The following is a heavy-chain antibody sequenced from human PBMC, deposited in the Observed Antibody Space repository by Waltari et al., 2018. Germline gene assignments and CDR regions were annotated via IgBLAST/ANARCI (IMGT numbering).Heavy chain of an antibody. CDR1: GASISTNY. J-gene: IGHJ5*02. D-gene: IGHD3-10*01. Sequence: QVQLHESGPGLVKPSQTLSLTCTVSGASISTNYWSWLRQPPGKGLEWSGRIYSSGTTNYNPALKSRVTMSVDRSKNQLSLKVQSVTAADTAVYYDAGLGFGSGIEGAWFDPWGQGTQVTVSS. CDR2: IYSSGTT. V-gene: IGHV4-4*07. CDR3: AGLGFGSGIEGAWFDP.